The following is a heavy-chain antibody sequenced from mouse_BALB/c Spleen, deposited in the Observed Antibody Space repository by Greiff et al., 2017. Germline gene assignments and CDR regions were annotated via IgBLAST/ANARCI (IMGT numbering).Heavy chain of an antibody. Sequence: VQLQQSGPELVKPGASVKISCKASGYAFSSSWMNWVKQRPGQGLEWIGRIYPGDGDTNYNGKFKGKATLTADKSSSTAYMQLSSLTSVDSAVYFCARRTGTRDFDYWGQGTTLTVSS. J-gene: IGHJ2*01. CDR2: IYPGDGDT. CDR1: GYAFSSSW. CDR3: ARRTGTRDFDY. D-gene: IGHD4-1*01. V-gene: IGHV1-82*01.